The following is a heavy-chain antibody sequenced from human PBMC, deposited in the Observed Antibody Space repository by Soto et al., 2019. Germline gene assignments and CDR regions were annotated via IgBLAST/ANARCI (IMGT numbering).Heavy chain of an antibody. CDR2: IYYSGST. Sequence: QVRLQESGPGLVKPSETLSLTCTVSGASISSYYWSWIRQPPGKGLEWIGYIYYSGSTNYNPSLKSRVTISVDTSKNQFSLRLSSVTAADTAVYHCARQMFIGGMDVWGQGTTVTVSS. V-gene: IGHV4-59*08. CDR1: GASISSYY. CDR3: ARQMFIGGMDV. D-gene: IGHD2-15*01. J-gene: IGHJ6*01.